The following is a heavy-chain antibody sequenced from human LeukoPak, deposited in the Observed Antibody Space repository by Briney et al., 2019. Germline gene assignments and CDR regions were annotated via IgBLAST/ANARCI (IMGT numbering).Heavy chain of an antibody. D-gene: IGHD4-17*01. V-gene: IGHV3-23*01. CDR2: ISGSGGST. J-gene: IGHJ4*02. CDR1: GFTFSSYA. CDR3: AKDTGDYGAYFDY. Sequence: GGSLRLSCAASGFTFSSYAMSWVRQAPGKGLEWVSAISGSGGSTYYADSVKGRYTISRDNSKNTLYLQMNSLRAEDTAVYYCAKDTGDYGAYFDYWGQGTLVTVSS.